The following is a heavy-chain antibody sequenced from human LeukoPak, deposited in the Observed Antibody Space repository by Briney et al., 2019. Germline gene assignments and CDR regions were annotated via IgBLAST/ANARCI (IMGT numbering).Heavy chain of an antibody. CDR3: ARDGFDGSGGYYSLPFDY. V-gene: IGHV4-38-2*02. D-gene: IGHD3-10*01. CDR2: IYHSGST. Sequence: PSETLSLTCTVSGYSISSGYYWGWIRQPPGKGLEWIGSIYHSGSTYYNPSLKSRVTISVDTSKNQFSLKLSSVTAADTAVYYCARDGFDGSGGYYSLPFDYWGQGTLVTVSS. J-gene: IGHJ4*02. CDR1: GYSISSGYY.